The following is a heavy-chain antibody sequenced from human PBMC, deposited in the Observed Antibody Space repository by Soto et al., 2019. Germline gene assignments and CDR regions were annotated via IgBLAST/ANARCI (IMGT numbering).Heavy chain of an antibody. V-gene: IGHV3-23*01. CDR3: TTWLTAHFDY. J-gene: IGHJ4*02. CDR2: SSDRRTGNT. CDR1: GFTFSSYT. Sequence: GGSLRLSCAASGFTFSSYTLNWVRRAPGKGLEWVATSSDRRTGNTHYSDSVRGRFTLSRDYSRNILFLQMDSLRADDTALYYCTTWLTAHFDYWGRGTKVTVSS. D-gene: IGHD2-21*02.